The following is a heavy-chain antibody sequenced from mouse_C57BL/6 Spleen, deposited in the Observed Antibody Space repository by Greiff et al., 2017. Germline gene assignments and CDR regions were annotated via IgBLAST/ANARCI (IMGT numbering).Heavy chain of an antibody. V-gene: IGHV1-82*01. CDR2: IYPGDGDT. Sequence: QVQLQQSGPELVKPGASVKISCKASGYAFSSSWMNWVKQRPGKGLEWIGRIYPGDGDTNYNGKFKGKATLTADKSSSTAYMQLSSLTSEDSAVYFCAREEGIYYGNYFAYWGQGTLVTVSA. CDR1: GYAFSSSW. CDR3: AREEGIYYGNYFAY. D-gene: IGHD2-1*01. J-gene: IGHJ3*01.